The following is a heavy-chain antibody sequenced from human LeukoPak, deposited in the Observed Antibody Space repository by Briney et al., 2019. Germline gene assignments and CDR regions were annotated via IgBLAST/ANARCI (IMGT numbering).Heavy chain of an antibody. D-gene: IGHD3-3*01. CDR3: AREGVEWLLGQTFYYHYGMDV. CDR1: GFTFSSYW. J-gene: IGHJ6*02. Sequence: GGSLRLSCAASGFTFSSYWMSWVRQAPGKGLEWVANIKQDGSEKYYVDSVKGRFTISRDNAKNSLYLQMNSLRAEDTAVYYCAREGVEWLLGQTFYYHYGMDVWGQGTTVTVSS. V-gene: IGHV3-7*01. CDR2: IKQDGSEK.